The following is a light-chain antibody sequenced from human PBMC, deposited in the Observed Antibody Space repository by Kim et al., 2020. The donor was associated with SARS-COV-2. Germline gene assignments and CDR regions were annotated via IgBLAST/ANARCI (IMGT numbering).Light chain of an antibody. J-gene: IGLJ2*01. V-gene: IGLV1-51*01. CDR3: GTWDSSLSAGV. CDR2: DNN. Sequence: QSVLTQPPSVSAAPGQKVTISCSGSSSNIGNNYVSWYQHLPGTAPKLLIYDNNKRPSGIPDRFSGSKSGTSATLGITGLQTGDEADYYCGTWDSSLSAGVCGGGTQLTVL. CDR1: SSNIGNNY.